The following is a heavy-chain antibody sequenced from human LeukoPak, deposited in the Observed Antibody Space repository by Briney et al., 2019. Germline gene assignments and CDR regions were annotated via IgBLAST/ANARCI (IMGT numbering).Heavy chain of an antibody. D-gene: IGHD6-19*01. V-gene: IGHV4-59*01. CDR1: GGSISSYY. CDR2: IYYSGST. Sequence: SETLSLTCTVSGGSISSYYWSWIRQPPGKGLEWSGYIYYSGSTNYNPSLKSRVTISVDTSKNQFSLKLSSVTAADTAVYYCAREKGIVAGLYYYYGMDVWGQGTTVTVSS. J-gene: IGHJ6*02. CDR3: AREKGIVAGLYYYYGMDV.